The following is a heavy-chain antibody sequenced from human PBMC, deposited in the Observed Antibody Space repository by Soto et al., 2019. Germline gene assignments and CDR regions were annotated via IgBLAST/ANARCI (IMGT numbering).Heavy chain of an antibody. Sequence: ASVKVSCKASGYDFNSYGSTWVRQAHGQGLEWLGWISPYSDDTKYAQKLQGRVTVTMDRSSRTVYMDLRSLRSNDTAIYYCARGGYYDSSGSRNYHYYGMNVWGQGTTVTVS. CDR3: ARGGYYDSSGSRNYHYYGMNV. J-gene: IGHJ6*02. CDR1: GYDFNSYG. D-gene: IGHD3-22*01. CDR2: ISPYSDDT. V-gene: IGHV1-18*01.